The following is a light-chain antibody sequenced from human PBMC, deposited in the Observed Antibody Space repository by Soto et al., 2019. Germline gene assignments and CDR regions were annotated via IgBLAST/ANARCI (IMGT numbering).Light chain of an antibody. CDR3: GTWDSSLNIVM. Sequence: QSVLTQPPSVSAAPGQKVTISCSGSTSNIGNNYVSWYQQLPGTAPKLLIYDNDKRPSGIPDRFSGSKSGTSAALGITGLQTGDEGDYYCGTWDSSLNIVMFGGGTKLTVL. J-gene: IGLJ3*02. V-gene: IGLV1-51*01. CDR1: TSNIGNNY. CDR2: DND.